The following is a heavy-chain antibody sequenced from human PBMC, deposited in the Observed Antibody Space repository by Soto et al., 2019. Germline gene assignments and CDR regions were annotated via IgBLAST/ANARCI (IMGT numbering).Heavy chain of an antibody. Sequence: SETLSLTCTVSGGSISSSYCSWSRRPPGKGMEWIAYIYDTGISGYAPSTSYNPSLKSRVTMSVDTSKSQFSLKLTSVTAADTAVYYCARGEDAFFYYGLDVWGQGITVTVSS. J-gene: IGHJ6*02. V-gene: IGHV4-59*01. CDR3: ARGEDAFFYYGLDV. CDR2: IYDTGISGYAPST. CDR1: GGSISSSY.